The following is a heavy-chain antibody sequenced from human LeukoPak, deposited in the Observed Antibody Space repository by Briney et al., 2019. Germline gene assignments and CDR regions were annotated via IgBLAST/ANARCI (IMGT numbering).Heavy chain of an antibody. J-gene: IGHJ4*02. CDR3: ARGAYDILTGLIWYFDY. CDR1: GYTFTSYD. CDR2: MNPNSGNT. Sequence: PGASVKVSCKASGYTFTSYDINWVRQATGQGLEWMGWMNPNSGNTGYAQKFQGRVTMTRNTSISTAYMELSSLRSEDTAVYYCARGAYDILTGLIWYFDYWGQGTLVTVSS. V-gene: IGHV1-8*01. D-gene: IGHD3-9*01.